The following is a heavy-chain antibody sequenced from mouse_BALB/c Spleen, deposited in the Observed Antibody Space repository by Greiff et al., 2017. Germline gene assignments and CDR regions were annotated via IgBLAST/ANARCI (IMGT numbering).Heavy chain of an antibody. CDR2: ISYSGST. Sequence: EVKLVESGPGLVKPSQSLSLTCTVTGYSITSDYAWYWIRQFPGNKLEWMGYISYSGSTSYNPSLKSRISITRDTSKNQFFLQLNSVTTEDTATYYCARKDWDSWFAYWGQGTLVTVSA. D-gene: IGHD4-1*01. J-gene: IGHJ3*01. CDR1: GYSITSDYA. CDR3: ARKDWDSWFAY. V-gene: IGHV3-2*02.